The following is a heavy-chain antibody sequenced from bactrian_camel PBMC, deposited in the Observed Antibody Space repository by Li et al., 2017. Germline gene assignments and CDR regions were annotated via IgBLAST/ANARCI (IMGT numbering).Heavy chain of an antibody. J-gene: IGHJ4*01. V-gene: IGHV3S55*01. CDR2: ISTDGTT. Sequence: QVQLVESGGGSVQAGESLRLSCAGVTSDTCGVRWYRQAAGKQLERVASISTDGTTEYADSVKGRFTISADNAKNTLYLQMNSLKTEDTAVYYCATGNIGTMTNDDNYWGQGTQVTVS. D-gene: IGHD4*01. CDR1: VTSDTCG. CDR3: ATGNIGTMTNDDNY.